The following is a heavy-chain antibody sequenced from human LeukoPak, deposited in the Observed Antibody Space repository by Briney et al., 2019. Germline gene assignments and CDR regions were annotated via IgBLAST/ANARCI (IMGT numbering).Heavy chain of an antibody. CDR1: GGSISSGGYY. D-gene: IGHD3-22*01. Sequence: SETLSLTCTVSGGSISSGGYYWSSVRQHPGEGGEWVEYIYYSGSNYYSPSLKSRVTKSVDTSKDQFSLKLSSVTAADKAVYYCARVTTMIDNWFDPWGQGTLVTVSS. V-gene: IGHV4-31*03. CDR2: IYYSGSN. J-gene: IGHJ5*02. CDR3: ARVTTMIDNWFDP.